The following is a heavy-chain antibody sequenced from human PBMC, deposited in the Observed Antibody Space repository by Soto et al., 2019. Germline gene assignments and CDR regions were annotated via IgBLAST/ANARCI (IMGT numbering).Heavy chain of an antibody. Sequence: PSETLSLTCTVSGGSISSYYWSWIRQPPGKGLEWIGYIYYTGSTIYNPSLKSRVTISVDTSKNQFSLKLSSVTAADTAVYYCARRYGSAIDYWGQGTLVTVSS. V-gene: IGHV4-59*08. CDR3: ARRYGSAIDY. CDR1: GGSISSYY. J-gene: IGHJ4*02. CDR2: IYYTGST. D-gene: IGHD1-26*01.